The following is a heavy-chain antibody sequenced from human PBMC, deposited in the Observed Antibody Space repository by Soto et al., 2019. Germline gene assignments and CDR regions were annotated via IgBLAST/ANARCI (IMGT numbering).Heavy chain of an antibody. V-gene: IGHV4-30-2*01. D-gene: IGHD3-10*01. Sequence: WSWIRQPPGKGLEWIGYIYHSGSTYYNPSLKSRVTISVDRSKNQFSLKLSSVTAADTAVYYCARAMVRGVIVAFDIWGQGTMDTVSS. CDR2: IYHSGST. J-gene: IGHJ3*02. CDR3: ARAMVRGVIVAFDI.